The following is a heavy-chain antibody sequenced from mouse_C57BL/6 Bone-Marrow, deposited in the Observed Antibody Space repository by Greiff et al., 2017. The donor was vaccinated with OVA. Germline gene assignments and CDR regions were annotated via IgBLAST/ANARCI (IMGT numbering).Heavy chain of an antibody. J-gene: IGHJ1*03. D-gene: IGHD3-1*01. V-gene: IGHV1-55*01. CDR1: GYTFTSYW. CDR3: SRAYSVGYWYFDV. Sequence: QVQLQQPGAELVKPGASVKMSCKASGYTFTSYWLSWVKQRPGQGLEWIGDLYPGSGSTNYNAKFKSKATLTVDTSYSTAYMQLSSLTSEDTAVSYCSRAYSVGYWYFDVWGTGTTVTVSS. CDR2: LYPGSGST.